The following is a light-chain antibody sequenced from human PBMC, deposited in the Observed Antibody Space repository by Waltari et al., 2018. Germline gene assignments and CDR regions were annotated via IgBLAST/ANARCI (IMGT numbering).Light chain of an antibody. V-gene: IGKV2-28*01. CDR2: LVS. Sequence: EIVLTQSPLSLPVTPGEPASISCRSSQSLLHSNGYNYLDWYLQKPGQSPQLVIYLVSTRVSGVPDRVSGSGSGTDFTLKINRVEAEDVGVYYCMQALQTPRTFGQGTKLEIK. CDR3: MQALQTPRT. CDR1: QSLLHSNGYNY. J-gene: IGKJ2*01.